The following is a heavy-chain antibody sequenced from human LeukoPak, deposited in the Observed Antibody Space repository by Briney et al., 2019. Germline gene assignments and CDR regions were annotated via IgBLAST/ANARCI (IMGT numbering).Heavy chain of an antibody. Sequence: GGSLRLSCAASGFTFSTYGMHWVRQPPGKGLEWVAVIWYDGSNKYYADSVKGRFTISRDNSKNKLYLQMNSLRAEDTAVYYCAKDLGDYHDSNGYFDYWGQGILVTVSS. D-gene: IGHD3-22*01. V-gene: IGHV3-33*06. J-gene: IGHJ4*02. CDR2: IWYDGSNK. CDR3: AKDLGDYHDSNGYFDY. CDR1: GFTFSTYG.